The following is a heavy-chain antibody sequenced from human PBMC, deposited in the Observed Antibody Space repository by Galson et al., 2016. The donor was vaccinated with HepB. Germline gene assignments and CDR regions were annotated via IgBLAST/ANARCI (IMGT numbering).Heavy chain of an antibody. CDR2: INNDGSST. D-gene: IGHD4-17*01. V-gene: IGHV3-74*01. J-gene: IGHJ4*02. CDR3: ARDHYGDYYFDS. CDR1: GFPFNHFW. Sequence: SLRLSCAASGFPFNHFWMHWVRQAAGKGPVWVARINNDGSSTNYADSVRGRFTISRDNGKNTLYLQIHSLRVDDTATHFCARDHYGDYYFDSWGRGTLVAVSS.